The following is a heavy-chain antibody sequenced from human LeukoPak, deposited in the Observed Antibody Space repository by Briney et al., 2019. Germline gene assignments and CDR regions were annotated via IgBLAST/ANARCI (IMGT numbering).Heavy chain of an antibody. J-gene: IGHJ6*03. CDR1: GFTFRSYN. CDR2: INSSSGYI. V-gene: IGHV3-21*01. D-gene: IGHD3-10*01. CDR3: ARDATMVPLYYYYYMDV. Sequence: GGSLRLSCAASGFTFRSYNMNWVRQAPGKGLEWVSSINSSSGYIYYADSVKGRFTISRDNAKNSLYLQMNSLRAEDTAVYYCARDATMVPLYYYYYMDVWGKGTTVTVSS.